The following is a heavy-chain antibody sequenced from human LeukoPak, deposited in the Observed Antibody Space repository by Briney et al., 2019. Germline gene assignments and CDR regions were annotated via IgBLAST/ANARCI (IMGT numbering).Heavy chain of an antibody. CDR1: GFTFSSYW. V-gene: IGHV3-7*04. D-gene: IGHD6-19*01. CDR3: AGGTGWLIDH. CDR2: TKQDGSET. Sequence: GGSLRLSCAASGFTFSSYWMNWVRQAPGKGLEWVANTKQDGSETYYVDAVKGRFTISRDNARNSLSLQMNSLRDEDTAVYFCAGGTGWLIDHWGQGTLVAVSS. J-gene: IGHJ4*02.